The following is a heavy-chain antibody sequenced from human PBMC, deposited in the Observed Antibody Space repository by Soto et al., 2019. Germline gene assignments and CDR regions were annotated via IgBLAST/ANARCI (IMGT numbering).Heavy chain of an antibody. D-gene: IGHD2-15*01. J-gene: IGHJ4*02. CDR1: GFTFNSYA. V-gene: IGHV3-23*01. CDR3: AKDYWIRITIHFDY. CDR2: ISGSGGST. Sequence: QSGGSLRLSCAASGFTFNSYAMSWVRQAPGKGLEWVSAISGSGGSTNYADSVKGRFTISRDNSKNTLYLQMNSLRAEDTAVYYCAKDYWIRITIHFDYWGQGTLVTVSS.